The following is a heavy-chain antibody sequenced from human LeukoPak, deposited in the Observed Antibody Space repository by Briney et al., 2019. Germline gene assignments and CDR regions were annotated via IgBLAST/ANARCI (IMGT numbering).Heavy chain of an antibody. V-gene: IGHV3-21*01. CDR3: ARDPGPAAIY. CDR2: ISSISSYI. CDR1: EFTFSSYS. D-gene: IGHD2-2*01. J-gene: IGHJ4*02. Sequence: GGSLRLSCAASEFTFSSYSMNWFRQAPGKGLEWVSSISSISSYIYYADSVKGRFTISRDNAKNSLYLQMNSLRAEDTAVYYCARDPGPAAIYWGQGTLVTVSS.